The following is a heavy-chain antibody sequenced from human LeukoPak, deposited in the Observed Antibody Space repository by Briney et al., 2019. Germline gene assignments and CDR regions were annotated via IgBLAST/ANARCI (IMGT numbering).Heavy chain of an antibody. CDR3: AKSWSSSWYLDAFDI. Sequence: GGSLRLSCAASGFTFSSYAMSWVRQAPGKGLEWVSTISGSGGSTYYADSVKGRFTISRDNSKNTLYLQMNSLRAEDTAVYYCAKSWSSSWYLDAFDIWGQGTMVTVSS. V-gene: IGHV3-23*01. CDR1: GFTFSSYA. CDR2: ISGSGGST. J-gene: IGHJ3*02. D-gene: IGHD6-13*01.